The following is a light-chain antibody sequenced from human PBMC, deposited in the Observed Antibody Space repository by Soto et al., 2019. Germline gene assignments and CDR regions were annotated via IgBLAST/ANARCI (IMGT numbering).Light chain of an antibody. CDR3: QQSSSFPLT. Sequence: AIRMTQSPSSFSASTGDRVTITCRASQGISSYLAWYQQKPGKAPKLLIYAASTLQSGVPSRFSGRGSGTDFTLTISCLQSEDSATYYCQQSSSFPLTFGPGTKVDIK. V-gene: IGKV1-8*01. CDR2: AAS. J-gene: IGKJ3*01. CDR1: QGISSY.